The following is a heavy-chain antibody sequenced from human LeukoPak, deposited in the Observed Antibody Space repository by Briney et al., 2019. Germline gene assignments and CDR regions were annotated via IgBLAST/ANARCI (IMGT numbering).Heavy chain of an antibody. CDR3: ARVRGDDKYSSGWYLDY. D-gene: IGHD6-19*01. CDR2: ISAGGDVT. CDR1: GFTFSSYV. V-gene: IGHV3-23*01. J-gene: IGHJ4*02. Sequence: GGSLRLSCAASGFTFSSYVMTWVRQAPGKGLEWVSAISAGGDVTYYADSVKGRFTISRDNSKNTLYLQMNSLRAGDTAVYYCARVRGDDKYSSGWYLDYWGQGTLVTVSS.